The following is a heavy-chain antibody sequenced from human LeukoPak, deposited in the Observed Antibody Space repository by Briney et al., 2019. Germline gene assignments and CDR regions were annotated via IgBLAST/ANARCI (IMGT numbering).Heavy chain of an antibody. V-gene: IGHV3-23*01. Sequence: PGGSLRLSCAASGFPFSDYSMNWVRQAPGKGLEWVSAISGSGGSTYYADSVKGRFTISRDNSKNTLYLQMNSLRAEDTAVYYCAKDQYYYDSSGYYYYWGQGTLVTVSS. CDR3: AKDQYYYDSSGYYYY. CDR1: GFPFSDYS. J-gene: IGHJ4*02. CDR2: ISGSGGST. D-gene: IGHD3-22*01.